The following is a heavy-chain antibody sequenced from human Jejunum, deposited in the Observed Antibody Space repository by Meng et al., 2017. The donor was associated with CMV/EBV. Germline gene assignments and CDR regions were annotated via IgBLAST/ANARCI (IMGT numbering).Heavy chain of an antibody. CDR1: FTFRAYG. CDR2: IRYDGERK. J-gene: IGHJ5*02. CDR3: AKDLVAYNYSPRGALGP. Sequence: FTFRAYGMHWVRQAPGKGLEWVAFIRYDGERKYYGDSVKGRFAISRDNSKNTLDLEMNNLRTEDTAVYYCAKDLVAYNYSPRGALGPWGQGTLVTVSS. V-gene: IGHV3-30*02. D-gene: IGHD4-11*01.